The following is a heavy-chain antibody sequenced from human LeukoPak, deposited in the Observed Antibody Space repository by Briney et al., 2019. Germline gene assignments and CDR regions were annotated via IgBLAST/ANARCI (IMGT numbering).Heavy chain of an antibody. D-gene: IGHD6-19*01. Sequence: SETLSLTCTVSGGSISSGSYYWSWIRQPAGKVLEWIGRIYTSGSTNYNPSLKSRVTISVDTSKNQFSLKLSSVTAADTAVYYCARSIAVAGTGFDPWGQGTLVTVSS. J-gene: IGHJ5*02. CDR2: IYTSGST. CDR3: ARSIAVAGTGFDP. CDR1: GGSISSGSYY. V-gene: IGHV4-61*02.